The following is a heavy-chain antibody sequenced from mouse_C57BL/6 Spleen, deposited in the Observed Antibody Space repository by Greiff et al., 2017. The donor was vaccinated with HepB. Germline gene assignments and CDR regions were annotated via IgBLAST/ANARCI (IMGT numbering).Heavy chain of an antibody. CDR2: IYPSDSET. CDR1: GYTFTSYW. D-gene: IGHD2-3*01. Sequence: VQLQQPGAELVRPGSSVKLSCKASGYTFTSYWMDWVKQRPGQGLEWIGNIYPSDSETHYNQKFKDKATLTVDKSSSTAYMQLSSLTSEDSAVYYCARLRGGYYVGAMDYWGQGTSVTVSS. CDR3: ARLRGGYYVGAMDY. J-gene: IGHJ4*01. V-gene: IGHV1-61*01.